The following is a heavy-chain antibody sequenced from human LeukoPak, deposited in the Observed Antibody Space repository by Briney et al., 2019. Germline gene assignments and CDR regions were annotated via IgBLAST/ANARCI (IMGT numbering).Heavy chain of an antibody. CDR3: AREANYYGSGTYYKTLDY. V-gene: IGHV4-31*03. Sequence: PSQTLSLTCTVSGGSISSGSSYWSWIRQHPGKGLEWIGYIFYSGSTYCNPSLKSRVTISVDTSKNQFSLKLSSVTAADTAVYYCAREANYYGSGTYYKTLDYWGQGTLVTVSS. D-gene: IGHD3-10*01. J-gene: IGHJ4*02. CDR2: IFYSGST. CDR1: GGSISSGSSY.